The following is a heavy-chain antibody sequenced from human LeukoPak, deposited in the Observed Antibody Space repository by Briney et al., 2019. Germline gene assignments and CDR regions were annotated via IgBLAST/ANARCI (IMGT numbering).Heavy chain of an antibody. CDR1: GFTFSSYA. J-gene: IGHJ4*02. Sequence: GGSLRLSCAASGFTFSSYAMSWVRQAPGKGLEWVSAISGSGGSTYYADSVKGRFTISRDNSKNTLYLQMNSLRAEDTAVYYCAKAIGDYESLHLGDYWGQGTLVTVSS. CDR2: ISGSGGST. V-gene: IGHV3-23*01. D-gene: IGHD4-17*01. CDR3: AKAIGDYESLHLGDY.